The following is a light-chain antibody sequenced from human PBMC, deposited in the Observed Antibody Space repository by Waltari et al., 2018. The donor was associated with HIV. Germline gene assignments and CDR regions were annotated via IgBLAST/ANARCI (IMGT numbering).Light chain of an antibody. CDR2: LESNGNY. Sequence: QPVLTQSSSASASLGSSVKLTCTLSSGHRTYIIAWHQQQPGKAPRYLIKLESNGNYNKWSGGPDRFSGSRSGADRYLTVSNVQSEDEADYYCETWDTDVRVFGGGTKLTV. CDR1: SGHRTYI. CDR3: ETWDTDVRV. V-gene: IGLV4-60*03. J-gene: IGLJ3*02.